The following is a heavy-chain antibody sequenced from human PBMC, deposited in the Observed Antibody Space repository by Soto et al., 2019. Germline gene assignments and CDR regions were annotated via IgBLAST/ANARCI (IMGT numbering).Heavy chain of an antibody. V-gene: IGHV3-74*01. D-gene: IGHD3-22*01. CDR3: AKNPGYYYDSTGYHFDY. CDR1: GFTFSSYW. Sequence: GGSLRLSCAASGFTFSSYWMHWVRQAPGKGLEWVSRINSDGSRTSYADSVKGRFTISRDNSKNTLYLQMNSLRAEDTAVYYCAKNPGYYYDSTGYHFDYWGQGTLVTVSS. CDR2: INSDGSRT. J-gene: IGHJ4*02.